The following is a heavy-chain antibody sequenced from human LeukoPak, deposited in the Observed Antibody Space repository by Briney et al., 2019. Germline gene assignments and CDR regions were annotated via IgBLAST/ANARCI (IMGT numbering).Heavy chain of an antibody. D-gene: IGHD3-3*01. Sequence: ASVKVSCKASGYTFTGYYMHWVRQAPGQGLELMGWINPNSGGTNYAQKFQGRVTMTRDTSISTAYMELSRLRSDDTAVYYCASSDFWSRYYVDYWGQGTLVTVSS. V-gene: IGHV1-2*02. CDR2: INPNSGGT. CDR1: GYTFTGYY. CDR3: ASSDFWSRYYVDY. J-gene: IGHJ4*02.